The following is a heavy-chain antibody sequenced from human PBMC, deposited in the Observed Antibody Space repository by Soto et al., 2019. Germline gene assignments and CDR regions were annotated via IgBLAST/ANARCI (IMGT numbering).Heavy chain of an antibody. CDR3: ARHTRPGSGNNCLRP. Sequence: SETLSLTCTVSGDTISSGPCLWAWIRQSPGQGLEWIGSIYYSGSTYYNPSLKSRVTIFVDTSKNQFSLRLRSVTAADTGLYCCARHTRPGSGNNCLRPWGQGTPVTVSS. J-gene: IGHJ5*02. D-gene: IGHD3-10*01. CDR1: GDTISSGPCL. V-gene: IGHV4-39*01. CDR2: IYYSGST.